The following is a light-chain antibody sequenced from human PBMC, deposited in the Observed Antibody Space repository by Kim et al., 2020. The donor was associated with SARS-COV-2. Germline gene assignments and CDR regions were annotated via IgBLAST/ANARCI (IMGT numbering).Light chain of an antibody. CDR2: DAS. CDR3: QHRKT. J-gene: IGKJ1*01. V-gene: IGKV1-5*01. CDR1: QYITRG. Sequence: CALAASVGDRVTITCRASQYITRGLAWYPQKPGKAPKLLIYDASTLDSGVPSRFRGSGSGTEFTLTISSLQPDDFASYYCQHRKTFGQGTKVDIK.